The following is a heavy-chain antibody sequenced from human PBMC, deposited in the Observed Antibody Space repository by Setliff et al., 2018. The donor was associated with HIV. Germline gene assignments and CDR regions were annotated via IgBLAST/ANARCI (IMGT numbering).Heavy chain of an antibody. CDR3: ARRGGGYSYTTGGNLDY. CDR1: GYSFTSYW. V-gene: IGHV5-51*01. CDR2: IYPGDSDT. J-gene: IGHJ4*02. D-gene: IGHD5-18*01. Sequence: GESLKISCKGSGYSFTSYWIGWVRQMPGKGLEWMGIIYPGDSDTRYSPSFQGQVTISADKSISTAYLQWSSLKASDAAMFYCARRGGGYSYTTGGNLDYWGQGTLVTVSS.